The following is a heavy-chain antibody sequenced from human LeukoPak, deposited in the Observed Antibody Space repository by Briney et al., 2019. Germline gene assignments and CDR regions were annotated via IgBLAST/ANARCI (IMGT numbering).Heavy chain of an antibody. CDR1: GYTFTGYY. J-gene: IGHJ3*02. V-gene: IGHV1-2*02. D-gene: IGHD2-2*02. CDR3: ARDLVVCSSTRCYNSKDAFDI. CDR2: INPNSGGT. Sequence: GASVEVSCKASGYTFTGYYIHWVRQAPGQGLEWIGWINPNSGGTNYAQKFQGRVTMTRDTSISTAYMELRRLRSDDTAVYYCARDLVVCSSTRCYNSKDAFDIWGQGTVVTVSS.